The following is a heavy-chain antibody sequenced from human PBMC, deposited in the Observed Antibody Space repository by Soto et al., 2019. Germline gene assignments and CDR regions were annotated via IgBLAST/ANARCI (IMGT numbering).Heavy chain of an antibody. CDR3: AHRGLRDITMVRGGLDP. CDR2: IYCDDDK. Sequence: QITLKESGPTLVKPTQTLTLTCTFSGFSLSTSGVGVGWIRQPPGKALEWLALIYCDDDKRYSPSLKSRLTNTKDTSKTQVVLTMTNMDPVDTATYYCAHRGLRDITMVRGGLDPWGQGTLVTVSS. V-gene: IGHV2-5*02. J-gene: IGHJ5*02. CDR1: GFSLSTSGVG. D-gene: IGHD3-10*01.